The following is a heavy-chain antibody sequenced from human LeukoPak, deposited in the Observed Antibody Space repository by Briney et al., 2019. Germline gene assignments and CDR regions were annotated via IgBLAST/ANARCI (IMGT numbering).Heavy chain of an antibody. CDR3: ARAQMHSN. V-gene: IGHV3-74*01. CDR2: INSDGSST. J-gene: IGHJ4*02. D-gene: IGHD2-15*01. CDR1: GFTFSSYW. Sequence: GGSLRLSCAASGFTFSSYWMHWVRQAPGKGLMWVSRINSDGSSTNYADSVKGRFTISRDNAKNTLYLQMNSLRAEDTAVYYCARAQMHSNWGQGTLVTVSS.